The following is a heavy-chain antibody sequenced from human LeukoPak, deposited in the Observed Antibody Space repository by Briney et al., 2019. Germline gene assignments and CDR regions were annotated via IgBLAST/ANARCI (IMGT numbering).Heavy chain of an antibody. CDR3: AKDMDYSGSGSYYRYYYYGMDV. CDR2: ISGDSGST. D-gene: IGHD3-10*01. Sequence: GGSLRLSCAASGFTFDDYAMHWVRQAPGKGLEWVSLISGDSGSTYYADSVKGRFTISRDNSKNSLYLQMNSLRTEDTALYYCAKDMDYSGSGSYYRYYYYGMDVWGQGTTVTVSS. V-gene: IGHV3-43*02. CDR1: GFTFDDYA. J-gene: IGHJ6*02.